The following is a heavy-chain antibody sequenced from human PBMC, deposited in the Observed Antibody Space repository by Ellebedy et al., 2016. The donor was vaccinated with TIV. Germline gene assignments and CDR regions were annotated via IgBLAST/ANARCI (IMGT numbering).Heavy chain of an antibody. CDR1: GVSISSGNW. CDR3: ARTRYLGIAAGMNWFDP. CDR2: IYHSGST. Sequence: SETLSLTXAVSGVSISSGNWWSWVRQPPGKGLEWIGEIYHSGSTNYNPSLKSRVTISVDKSKNQFSLKLSSVTAADTAVYYCARTRYLGIAAGMNWFDPWGQGTLVTVSS. V-gene: IGHV4-4*02. J-gene: IGHJ5*02. D-gene: IGHD6-13*01.